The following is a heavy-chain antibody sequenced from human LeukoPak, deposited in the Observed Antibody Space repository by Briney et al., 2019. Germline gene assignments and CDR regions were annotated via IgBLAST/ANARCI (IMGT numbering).Heavy chain of an antibody. CDR2: IKSKTDGGTT. Sequence: GGSLRLSCAASGFTFSTFAMIWVRQAPGKGLEWVGRIKSKTDGGTTDYAAPVKGRFTISRDDSKNTLYLQMNSLKTEDTAVYYCTTGVSGSYDYWGQGTLVTVSS. CDR1: GFTFSTFA. J-gene: IGHJ4*02. V-gene: IGHV3-15*01. D-gene: IGHD1-26*01. CDR3: TTGVSGSYDY.